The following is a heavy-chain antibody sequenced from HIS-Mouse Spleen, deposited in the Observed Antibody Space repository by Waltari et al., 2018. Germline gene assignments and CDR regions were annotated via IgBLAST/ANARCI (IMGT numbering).Heavy chain of an antibody. V-gene: IGHV4-34*01. Sequence: QVQLQQWGAGLLKPSETLSLTCAVYGGSFSGYYWSWIRQPPGKGREWIGEINHKGSTNYNPSLKSRVAISVDTSKNQCSLKLSSVTAADTAVYYCARAVDRNWFDPWGQGTLVTVSS. D-gene: IGHD5-12*01. CDR2: INHKGST. CDR3: ARAVDRNWFDP. J-gene: IGHJ5*02. CDR1: GGSFSGYY.